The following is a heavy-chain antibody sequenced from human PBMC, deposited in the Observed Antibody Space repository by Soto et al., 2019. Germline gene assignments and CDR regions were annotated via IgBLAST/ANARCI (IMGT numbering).Heavy chain of an antibody. J-gene: IGHJ4*02. V-gene: IGHV3-9*01. Sequence: GGSLRLSCAASGFTFDDYAMHWVRQAPGKGLEWVSGISWNSGSIGYADSVKGRFTISRDNAKNSLYLQMNSLRAEDTALYYCAKDSFAAYYYDSSGYRLPDYWGQGT. CDR3: AKDSFAAYYYDSSGYRLPDY. D-gene: IGHD3-22*01. CDR2: ISWNSGSI. CDR1: GFTFDDYA.